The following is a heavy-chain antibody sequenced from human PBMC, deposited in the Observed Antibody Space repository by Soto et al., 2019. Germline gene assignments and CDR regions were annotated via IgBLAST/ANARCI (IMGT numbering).Heavy chain of an antibody. V-gene: IGHV3-15*07. CDR1: GFTFSNAW. D-gene: IGHD7-27*01. CDR3: TTDLDPNWGRYYGMDV. CDR2: IKSKTDGGTT. Sequence: PGGSLRLSCAASGFTFSNAWMNWVRQAPGKGLEWVGRIKSKTDGGTTDYAAPVKGRFTISRDDSKNTLYLQMNSLKTEDTAVYYCTTDLDPNWGRYYGMDVWGQGTTVTVSS. J-gene: IGHJ6*02.